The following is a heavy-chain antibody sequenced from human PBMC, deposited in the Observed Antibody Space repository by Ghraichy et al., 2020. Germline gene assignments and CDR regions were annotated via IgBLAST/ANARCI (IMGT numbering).Heavy chain of an antibody. Sequence: GSLNISCAASGFTFSSSWMSWVRQAPGKGLEWVANMNQDGSEKSYVDSVKGRFTISRDNAKNSLYLQMNSLRAEDTAVYYCATHNNWAFNYWGQGTLVTVSS. V-gene: IGHV3-7*01. CDR3: ATHNNWAFNY. CDR2: MNQDGSEK. D-gene: IGHD1-1*01. CDR1: GFTFSSSW. J-gene: IGHJ4*02.